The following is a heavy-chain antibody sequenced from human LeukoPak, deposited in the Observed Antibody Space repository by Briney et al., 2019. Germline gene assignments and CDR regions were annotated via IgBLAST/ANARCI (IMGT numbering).Heavy chain of an antibody. CDR3: AKAGREPGNY. J-gene: IGHJ4*02. D-gene: IGHD1-14*01. CDR1: GFAFSSYG. Sequence: HAGRSLRLSCAASGFAFSSYGMHWVRQAPGKGLEWVAVIWYDGSNKYYADSVKGRFTISRDNSKNTLYLQMNSLRAEDTAVYYCAKAGREPGNYWGQGTLVTVSS. V-gene: IGHV3-33*06. CDR2: IWYDGSNK.